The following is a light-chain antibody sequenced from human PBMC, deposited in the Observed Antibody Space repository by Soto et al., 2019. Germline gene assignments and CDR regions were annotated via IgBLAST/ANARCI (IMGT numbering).Light chain of an antibody. V-gene: IGKV3-15*01. Sequence: EIVMTQSRATLSVSPGERATHACRASQSVDSNLAWYQLKPGQDPRLLIYGASTRATGIPARFSGSGSGTDFTLTISSLQSEDFAIYFCQQYNNWPPDRTFGQGTKVEIK. CDR1: QSVDSN. J-gene: IGKJ1*01. CDR3: QQYNNWPPDRT. CDR2: GAS.